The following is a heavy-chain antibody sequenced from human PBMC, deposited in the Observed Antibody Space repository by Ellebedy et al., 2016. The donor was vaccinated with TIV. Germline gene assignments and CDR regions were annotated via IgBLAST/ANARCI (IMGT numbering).Heavy chain of an antibody. V-gene: IGHV3-48*04. D-gene: IGHD2-21*01. CDR3: ARSRGESY. CDR1: GFAFGGFC. Sequence: PGGSLRLSCAASGFAFGGFCMNWVRQAPGKGLEWVSYISSSSSTIYYADSVKGRFTISRDNAKNSLYLQMNSLRAEDTAVYFCARSRGESYWGQGTLVTVSS. J-gene: IGHJ4*02. CDR2: ISSSSSTI.